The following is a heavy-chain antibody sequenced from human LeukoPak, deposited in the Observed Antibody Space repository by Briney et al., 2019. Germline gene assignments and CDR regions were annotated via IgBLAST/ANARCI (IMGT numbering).Heavy chain of an antibody. J-gene: IGHJ3*02. D-gene: IGHD4-17*01. CDR1: GYTFTGYY. CDR3: ARPSTTVTTFDAFDI. CDR2: INPNSGGT. Sequence: GASVKVSCKASGYTFTGYYMHWVRQAPGQGLEWTGWINPNSGGTSYAQKFQGWVTMTRDTSISTAYMELSRLRSDDTAVYYCARPSTTVTTFDAFDIWGQGTMVTVSS. V-gene: IGHV1-2*04.